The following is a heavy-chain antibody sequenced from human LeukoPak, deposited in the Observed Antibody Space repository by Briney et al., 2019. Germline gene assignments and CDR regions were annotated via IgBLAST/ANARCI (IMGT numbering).Heavy chain of an antibody. J-gene: IGHJ4*02. CDR2: IYYSGST. CDR1: GGSISSSSYY. V-gene: IGHV4-39*01. CDR3: ARPYSSGAGFDY. Sequence: PSETLSLTCTVSGGSISSSSYYWGWIRQPPEKGLEWIGSIYYSGSTYYNPSLKSRVTISVDTSKNQFSLKLSSVTAADTAVYYCARPYSSGAGFDYWGQGTLVTVSS. D-gene: IGHD6-19*01.